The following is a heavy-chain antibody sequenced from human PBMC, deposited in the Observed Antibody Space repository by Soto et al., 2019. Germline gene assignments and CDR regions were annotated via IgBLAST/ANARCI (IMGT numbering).Heavy chain of an antibody. J-gene: IGHJ4*01. Sequence: SETLSLTCAVYGGSFSGYYWSWIRQPPGKGLEWIGEINHSGSTNYNPSLKSRVTISVDTSKNRFSLKLSSVTPEDTAVYFCARGEQYSGRIFDYWGQGTLVTVSS. CDR2: INHSGST. CDR1: GGSFSGYY. D-gene: IGHD1-26*01. CDR3: ARGEQYSGRIFDY. V-gene: IGHV4-34*01.